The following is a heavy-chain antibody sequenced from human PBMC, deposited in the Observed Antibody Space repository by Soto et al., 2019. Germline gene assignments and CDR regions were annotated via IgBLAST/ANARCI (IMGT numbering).Heavy chain of an antibody. V-gene: IGHV3-30*18. D-gene: IGHD3-10*01. CDR2: ISYDGSNK. J-gene: IGHJ1*01. CDR1: ELTISGCC. Sequence: GAAELTISGCCRHLISQTQGKGLEWVAVISYDGSNKYYADSVKGRFTISRDNSKNTLYLQMNSLRAEDTAVYYCAKDGFSAFGKTRIYAEYFQHWGQGTLVTVSS. CDR3: AKDGFSAFGKTRIYAEYFQH.